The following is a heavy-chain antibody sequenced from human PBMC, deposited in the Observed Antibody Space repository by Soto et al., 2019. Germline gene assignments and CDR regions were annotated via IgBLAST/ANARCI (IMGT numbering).Heavy chain of an antibody. CDR1: GYTFTGYY. Sequence: ASVKVSCKASGYTFTGYYMHWVRQAPGQGLEWMGWINPNSGGTNYAQKFQGRVTMTRDTSISTAYMELSRLRSDDTAVYYCARDNWGKGYGMDVWGQGTTVTVSS. V-gene: IGHV1-2*02. D-gene: IGHD7-27*01. CDR2: INPNSGGT. J-gene: IGHJ6*02. CDR3: ARDNWGKGYGMDV.